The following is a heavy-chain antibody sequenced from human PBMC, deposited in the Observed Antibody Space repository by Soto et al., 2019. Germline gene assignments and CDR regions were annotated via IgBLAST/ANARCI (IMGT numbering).Heavy chain of an antibody. CDR3: ARDSPITMVGPVQNWFDP. V-gene: IGHV4-31*03. D-gene: IGHD3-10*01. CDR2: IYYSGST. J-gene: IGHJ5*02. CDR1: GGSISIGGYY. Sequence: QVQLQESGPGLVKPSETLSLTCTVSGGSISIGGYYWSWIRQHPGKGLEWIGYIYYSGSTYYNPSLRSRVTISVDTSKNQFSLKLSSVTAADTAIYYCARDSPITMVGPVQNWFDPWGQGTLVTFSS.